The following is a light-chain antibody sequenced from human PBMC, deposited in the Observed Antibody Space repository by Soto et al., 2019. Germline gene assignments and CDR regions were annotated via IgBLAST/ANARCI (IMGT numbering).Light chain of an antibody. Sequence: DIQLTQSPSFLSASVGDRVTITCRASQGINSYLAWYQQKPGKVPKLLIYAASTLQSGVPSRFSGSGSGTEVTLTISSLQPEDFATYYCQQINSYPITFGQGTRLEI. CDR2: AAS. CDR1: QGINSY. V-gene: IGKV1-9*01. CDR3: QQINSYPIT. J-gene: IGKJ5*01.